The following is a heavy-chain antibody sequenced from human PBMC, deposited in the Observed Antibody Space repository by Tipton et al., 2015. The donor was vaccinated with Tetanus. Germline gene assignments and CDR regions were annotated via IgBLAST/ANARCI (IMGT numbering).Heavy chain of an antibody. CDR3: GRGLKFYFDGGPCDF. V-gene: IGHV1-18*01. CDR1: GYTFSNYG. D-gene: IGHD3-9*01. Sequence: QSGAEVKKPGASVKVSCKTSGYTFSNYGVSWVRQAPGRGLEWMGWISAYNGDTNTAQNLQGRVTMTTDTSTSTASMEVRSLTYDDTAVYYCGRGLKFYFDGGPCDFWGPGTLVTVSS. CDR2: ISAYNGDT. J-gene: IGHJ4*02.